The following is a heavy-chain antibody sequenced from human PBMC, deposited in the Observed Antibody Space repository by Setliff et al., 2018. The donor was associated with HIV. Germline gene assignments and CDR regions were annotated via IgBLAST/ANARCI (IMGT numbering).Heavy chain of an antibody. CDR3: ARELLRSWDGSENSYKPYYFDY. D-gene: IGHD3-10*01. CDR1: GYSIGSGSF. V-gene: IGHV4-38-2*02. CDR2: IPHNGGT. J-gene: IGHJ4*02. Sequence: SETLSLTCAVSGYSIGSGSFWGWIRQPPGKGLEWIATIPHNGGTYYNPDPSLTGRVTISLDTSKNQFSLKLAFVTAADTAVYYCARELLRSWDGSENSYKPYYFDYWGQGTLVTVSS.